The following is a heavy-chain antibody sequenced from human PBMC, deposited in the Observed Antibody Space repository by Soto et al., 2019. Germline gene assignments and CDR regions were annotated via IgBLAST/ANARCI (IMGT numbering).Heavy chain of an antibody. CDR1: GFTFSSYA. V-gene: IGHV3-30-3*01. J-gene: IGHJ4*02. CDR3: ARALPDDDFWSGPIDY. CDR2: ISYDGSNK. Sequence: GGSLRLSCAASGFTFSSYAMHWVRQAPGKGLEWVAVISYDGSNKYYADSVKGRFTISRDNSKNTLYLQMNSLRAEDTAVYYCARALPDDDFWSGPIDYWGQGTLVTVSS. D-gene: IGHD3-3*01.